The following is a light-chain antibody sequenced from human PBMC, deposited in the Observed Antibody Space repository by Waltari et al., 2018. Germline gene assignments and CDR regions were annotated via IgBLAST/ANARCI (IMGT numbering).Light chain of an antibody. CDR3: AAWDDSLNGVV. CDR2: SNN. CDR1: SSNIGSNT. Sequence: QSFLTQPPSASGTPGQRVTISCSGSSSNIGSNTVNWYQQLPGTAPKPLIESNNQRPSGVPDRFSGSKSGTSASLAISGLQSEDEADYYCAAWDDSLNGVVFGGGTKLTVL. V-gene: IGLV1-44*01. J-gene: IGLJ2*01.